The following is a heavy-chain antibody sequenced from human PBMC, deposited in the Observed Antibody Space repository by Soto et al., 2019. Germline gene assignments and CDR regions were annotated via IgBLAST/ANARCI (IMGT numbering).Heavy chain of an antibody. Sequence: SRSLTGAVAGGSISSSNCWNWVRQPPGKGLWWIGEIYHSGSTNYNPSRKRRVTISVDKSKNQFSLKLSSVTAADTAVYYCEVVPAAISKLLWFDPWGQGTLVTVSS. CDR1: GGSISSSNC. J-gene: IGHJ5*02. D-gene: IGHD2-2*01. CDR3: EVVPAAISKLLWFDP. V-gene: IGHV4-4*02. CDR2: IYHSGST.